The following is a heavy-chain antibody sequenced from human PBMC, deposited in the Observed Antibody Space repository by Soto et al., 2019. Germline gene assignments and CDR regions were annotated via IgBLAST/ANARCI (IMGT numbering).Heavy chain of an antibody. J-gene: IGHJ3*02. CDR3: TSSSGWYSSAFDI. V-gene: IGHV4-61*01. CDR2: IYYSGST. CDR1: GGSVSSGSYY. D-gene: IGHD6-19*01. Sequence: SATLSLTCTVSGGSVSSGSYYWGWIRQPPGKGLEWIGYIYYSGSTNYNPSLKSRVTISVDTSKNQFSLKLSSVTAADTAVYYCTSSSGWYSSAFDIWGQGTMVT.